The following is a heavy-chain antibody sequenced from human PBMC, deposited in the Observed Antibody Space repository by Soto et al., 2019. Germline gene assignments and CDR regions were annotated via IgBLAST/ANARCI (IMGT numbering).Heavy chain of an antibody. D-gene: IGHD1-1*01. CDR1: GGTFSTYA. CDR2: IIPLFGTT. V-gene: IGHV1-69*06. J-gene: IGHJ5*02. Sequence: QVQLVQSGAEVKKPGSSVKVSCKASGGTFSTYAISWVRQAPGQGLEWMGAIIPLFGTTNYAQKFQGRVTITADKSTSTAYMDLSSLRSDDTAVYYCASHDPGARFDPWGQGTLVIVSS. CDR3: ASHDPGARFDP.